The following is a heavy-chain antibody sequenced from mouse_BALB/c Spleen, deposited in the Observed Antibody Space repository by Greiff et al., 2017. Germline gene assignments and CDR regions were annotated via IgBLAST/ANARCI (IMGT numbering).Heavy chain of an antibody. CDR3: ASRDGAWFAY. CDR2: IYPGDGDT. J-gene: IGHJ3*01. V-gene: IGHV1-87*01. CDR1: GYTFTSYW. D-gene: IGHD3-3*01. Sequence: VQLQQSGAELARPGASVKLSCKASGYTFTSYWMQWVKQRPGQGLEWIGAIYPGDGDTRYTQKFKGKATLTADKSSSTAYMQLSSLASEDSAVYYCASRDGAWFAYWGQGTLVTVSA.